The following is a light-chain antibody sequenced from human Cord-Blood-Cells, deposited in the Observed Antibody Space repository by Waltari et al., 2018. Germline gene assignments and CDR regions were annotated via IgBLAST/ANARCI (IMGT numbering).Light chain of an antibody. CDR1: QSSSSY. J-gene: IGKJ1*01. CDR2: AAS. V-gene: IGKV1-39*01. CDR3: QQSYSTPWT. Sequence: DIQMTQSPSSLSASVGDRVTITCRASQSSSSYLNWYQQNPGKAPKLLIYAASSLQSGVPSRFSGSGSGTDFTLTISSRQPEDFATYYCQQSYSTPWTFGQGTKVEIK.